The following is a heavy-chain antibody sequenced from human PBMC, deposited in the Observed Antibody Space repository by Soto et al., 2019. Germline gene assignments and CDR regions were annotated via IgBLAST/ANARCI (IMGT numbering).Heavy chain of an antibody. Sequence: PGGSLRLSCAASGFTFSSAWLNWVRQAPGKGLEWVGRIKGKVHGETTDYAAPVKGRFSISRDDSSNTLHLQMNSLEIEDTAVYYCTADPHYYTGGVAYWGQGALVTVSS. D-gene: IGHD2-8*02. V-gene: IGHV3-15*07. CDR2: IKGKVHGETT. J-gene: IGHJ4*02. CDR1: GFTFSSAW. CDR3: TADPHYYTGGVAY.